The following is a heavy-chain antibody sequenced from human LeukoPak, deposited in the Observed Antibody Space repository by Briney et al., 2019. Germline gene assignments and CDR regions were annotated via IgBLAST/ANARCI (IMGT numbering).Heavy chain of an antibody. J-gene: IGHJ5*02. CDR2: IYHSGTT. CDR1: GYSISNSYY. V-gene: IGHV4-38-2*02. CDR3: ARVKGRLSWFDP. Sequence: PSETLSLTCSVSGYSISNSYYWGWIRPPPGKGLEWIGSIYHSGTTYYNPSLKSRVTISVDTSKNQFSLKLSSVTAADTAVYYCARVKGRLSWFDPWGQGTLFTVSS.